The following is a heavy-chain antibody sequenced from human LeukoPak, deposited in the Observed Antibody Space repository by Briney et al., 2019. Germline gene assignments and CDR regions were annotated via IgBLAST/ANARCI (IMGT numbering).Heavy chain of an antibody. CDR3: ARHSRLDKSSLSWADY. CDR1: GGSISSYY. J-gene: IGHJ4*02. V-gene: IGHV4-59*08. Sequence: PSETLSLTCTVSGGSISSYYWSWIRQPPGKGLEWIGYIYYSGSTYYNPSLKSRVTISVDTSKNQFSLKLNSVTAADSAVYYCARHSRLDKSSLSWADYWGQGTLVTVSS. CDR2: IYYSGST. D-gene: IGHD2-2*03.